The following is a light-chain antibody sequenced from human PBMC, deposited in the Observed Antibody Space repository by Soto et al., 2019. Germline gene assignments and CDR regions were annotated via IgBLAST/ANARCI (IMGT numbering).Light chain of an antibody. CDR2: GAS. CDR1: QSVSSSY. V-gene: IGKV3-20*01. Sequence: EIVLTQSPGTLSLSPGXRAXLSCRASQSVSSSYLAWYQQKPGQAPRLLIYGASNRATGIPDRFSGSGSGTDFTLTISRLEPEDFAVYYCQQYGSSGTFGQGTKVDIK. J-gene: IGKJ1*01. CDR3: QQYGSSGT.